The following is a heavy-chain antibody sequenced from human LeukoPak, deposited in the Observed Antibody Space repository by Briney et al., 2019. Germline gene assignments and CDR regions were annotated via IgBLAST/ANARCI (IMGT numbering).Heavy chain of an antibody. V-gene: IGHV7-4-1*02. CDR2: INTNTENP. CDR3: ARGKPWIPH. J-gene: IGHJ4*02. D-gene: IGHD5-18*01. CDR1: GYTFTSYA. Sequence: ASVKVSCKASGYTFTSYAMNWVRQAPGQGLEWMGWINTNTENPTYAQAFTGRFVFSLDTSVSTAYLQISSLEADDTAVYFCARGKPWIPHWGQGSLVTVSS.